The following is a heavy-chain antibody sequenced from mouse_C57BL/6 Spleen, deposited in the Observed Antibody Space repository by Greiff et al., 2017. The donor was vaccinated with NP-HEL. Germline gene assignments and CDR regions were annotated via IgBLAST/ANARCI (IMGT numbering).Heavy chain of an antibody. Sequence: QVQLQQSGPELVKPGASVKISCKASGYAFSSSWMNWVKQRPGKGLEWIGRLYPGDGDTNYNGKFKGKATLTADKSSSTAYMQLSSLTSEDSAVYFCARLGGGDYWGQGTTLTVSS. CDR3: ARLGGGDY. D-gene: IGHD1-1*02. CDR1: GYAFSSSW. CDR2: LYPGDGDT. V-gene: IGHV1-82*01. J-gene: IGHJ2*01.